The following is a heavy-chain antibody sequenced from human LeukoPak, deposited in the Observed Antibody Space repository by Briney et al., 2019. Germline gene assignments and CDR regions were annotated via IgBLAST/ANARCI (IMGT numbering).Heavy chain of an antibody. CDR2: ISSSSTYI. Sequence: GGSLRLSCAASGFTFTSYSLNWVRQAPGKGLEWVSSISSSSTYIDYADSVKGGFTISSDNAKSSLFLQMDSLRAEDTAVYYCARAYSPPWITSSYAFDVWGQGTMVTVSS. CDR1: GFTFTSYS. CDR3: ARAYSPPWITSSYAFDV. V-gene: IGHV3-21*06. J-gene: IGHJ3*01. D-gene: IGHD5-12*01.